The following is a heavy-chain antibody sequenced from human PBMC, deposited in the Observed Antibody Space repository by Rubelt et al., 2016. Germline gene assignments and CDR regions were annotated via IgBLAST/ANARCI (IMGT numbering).Heavy chain of an antibody. CDR2: IYYSGST. D-gene: IGHD1-26*01. Sequence: QVQLQESGPGLVKPSETLSLTCTVSGGSISSYYWSWIRQPPGKGLEWIGYIYYSGSTNYNPSLKSRVTISVDTSKNQFSLKLSSVTAADTAVYYCARASGNPVWGQGTLVTVSS. V-gene: IGHV4-59*01. CDR1: GGSISSYY. CDR3: ARASGNPV. J-gene: IGHJ4*02.